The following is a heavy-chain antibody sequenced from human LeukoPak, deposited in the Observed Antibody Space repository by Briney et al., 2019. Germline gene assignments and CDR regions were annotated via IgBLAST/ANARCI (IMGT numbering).Heavy chain of an antibody. V-gene: IGHV1-69*04. CDR2: IIPILGIA. CDR1: GGTFSSYA. D-gene: IGHD1-26*01. CDR3: ARNIVGATTGSGPFDY. Sequence: ASVKVSCKASGGTFSSYAISWVRQAPGQGLEWMGRIIPILGIANYAQKFQGRVTITADKSTSTVYMELSSLRSEDTAVYYYARNIVGATTGSGPFDYWGQGTLVTVSS. J-gene: IGHJ4*02.